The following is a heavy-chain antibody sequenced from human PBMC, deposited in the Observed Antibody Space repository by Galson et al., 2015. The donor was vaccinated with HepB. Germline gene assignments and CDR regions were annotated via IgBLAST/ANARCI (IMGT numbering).Heavy chain of an antibody. CDR2: INAGDDNT. D-gene: IGHD3-10*01. CDR1: GYIFTSHA. CDR3: ARMGRGWYYFDY. V-gene: IGHV1-3*01. Sequence: SLRVSCKASGYIFTSHAMHWVRQAPGQRLEWVGWINAGDDNTQYSQKFQGRVTITRDTSATTAYMELSSLRSEDTAVYYCARMGRGWYYFDYWGQGTLVTVSS. J-gene: IGHJ4*02.